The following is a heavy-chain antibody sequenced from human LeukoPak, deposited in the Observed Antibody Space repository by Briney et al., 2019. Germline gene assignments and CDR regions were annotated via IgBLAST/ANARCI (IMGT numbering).Heavy chain of an antibody. CDR3: AAVPNANAWYWDDAFDI. CDR2: IVVGSGNT. J-gene: IGHJ3*02. V-gene: IGHV1-58*01. Sequence: SVKVSCKASGFTFTTSAVQWVRQARGQHLEWIGRIVVGSGNTDHAQKFQGRLTITRDISTSTAYMELSSLTSDDTAVYYCAAVPNANAWYWDDAFDIWGQGTMVTVSS. CDR1: GFTFTTSA. D-gene: IGHD2-8*02.